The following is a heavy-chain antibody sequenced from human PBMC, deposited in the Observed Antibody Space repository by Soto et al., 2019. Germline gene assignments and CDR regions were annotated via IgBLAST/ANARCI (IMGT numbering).Heavy chain of an antibody. Sequence: EVQLVESGGGLVQRGGSLRLSCAASGFTFSSYSMNWVRQAPGKGLEWVSYISSSSSTIYYADSVKGRFTISRDNAKNSLYLQMNSLRAEDTAVYYCASRRDWRVTMIVVVSPDYWGQGTLVTVSS. CDR3: ASRRDWRVTMIVVVSPDY. J-gene: IGHJ4*02. CDR2: ISSSSSTI. V-gene: IGHV3-48*01. D-gene: IGHD3-22*01. CDR1: GFTFSSYS.